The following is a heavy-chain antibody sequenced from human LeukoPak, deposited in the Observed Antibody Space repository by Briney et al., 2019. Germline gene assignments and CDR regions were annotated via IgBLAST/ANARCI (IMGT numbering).Heavy chain of an antibody. J-gene: IGHJ4*02. CDR1: GFTFSNYA. D-gene: IGHD5-12*01. Sequence: GGALRLSCAASGFTFSNYAMSWVRPAPGKGREWVSGIGGSGGSTYYADSVKGRFTISRDNSKNTLYLQMNSLRAEDTAVYYCAKAYSGYDWEDYWGQGTLVTVSS. CDR3: AKAYSGYDWEDY. V-gene: IGHV3-23*01. CDR2: IGGSGGST.